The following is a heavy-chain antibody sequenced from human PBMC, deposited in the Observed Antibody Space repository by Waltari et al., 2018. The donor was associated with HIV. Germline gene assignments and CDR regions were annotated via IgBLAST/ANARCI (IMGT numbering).Heavy chain of an antibody. J-gene: IGHJ4*02. CDR1: GYTLTELS. CDR3: ATKKYYDYIWGSYRAYYFDY. D-gene: IGHD3-16*02. Sequence: QVQLVQSGAEVKKPGASVKVSCKVSGYTLTELSMHWVRQAPGKGLGWMGGLDPEDGETIYAQKFQGRVTMTEDTSTDTAYMELSSLRSEDTAVYYCATKKYYDYIWGSYRAYYFDYWGQGTLVTVSS. CDR2: LDPEDGET. V-gene: IGHV1-24*01.